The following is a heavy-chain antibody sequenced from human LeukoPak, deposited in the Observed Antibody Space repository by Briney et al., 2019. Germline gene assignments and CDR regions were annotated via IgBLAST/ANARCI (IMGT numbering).Heavy chain of an antibody. Sequence: GASVKVSCKASGYTFTGYYMHWVRQAPGQGLEWMGWINPNSGGTNYAQKFQGRVTMTRDTSISTAYMELSSLRSDDTAVYYCARHAVPGTNYLYYMDVWGKGTMVTVSS. D-gene: IGHD1-1*01. CDR1: GYTFTGYY. V-gene: IGHV1-2*02. CDR3: ARHAVPGTNYLYYMDV. J-gene: IGHJ6*03. CDR2: INPNSGGT.